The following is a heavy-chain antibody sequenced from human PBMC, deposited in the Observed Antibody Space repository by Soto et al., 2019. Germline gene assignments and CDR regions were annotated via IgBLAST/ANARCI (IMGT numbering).Heavy chain of an antibody. CDR2: IYWDDDK. D-gene: IGHD3-10*01. CDR3: PHTIRGVTTT. CDR1: GFSLSTSGVG. V-gene: IGHV2-5*02. Sequence: QITLKESGPTLVKATQTLTLTCTFSGFSLSTSGVGVGWIRQPPGKALEWLALIYWDDDKRYSPSLKSRLITTKNTPKTQVILTMTNMAPVDTATYPCPHTIRGVTTTWGQGPLAPVSS. J-gene: IGHJ4*02.